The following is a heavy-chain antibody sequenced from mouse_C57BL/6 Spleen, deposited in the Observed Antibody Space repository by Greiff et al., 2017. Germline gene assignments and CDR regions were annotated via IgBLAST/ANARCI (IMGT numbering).Heavy chain of an antibody. D-gene: IGHD4-1*01. V-gene: IGHV5-16*01. Sequence: EVKLMESEGGLVQPGSSMKLSCTASGFTFSDYYMAWVRQVPEKGLEWVANINYDGSSTYYLDSLKSRFIISRDNAKNILYLQMSSLKSEDTATYYCARGLGRYYYAMDYWGQGTSVTVSS. J-gene: IGHJ4*01. CDR1: GFTFSDYY. CDR2: INYDGSST. CDR3: ARGLGRYYYAMDY.